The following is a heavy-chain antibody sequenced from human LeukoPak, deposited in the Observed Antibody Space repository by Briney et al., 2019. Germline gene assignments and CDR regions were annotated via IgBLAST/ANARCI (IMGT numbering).Heavy chain of an antibody. CDR2: NTGSGGTT. J-gene: IGHJ4*02. CDR1: GFTFSSYA. Sequence: GGSLRLSCAASGFTFSSYAMSWVRQAPGKGLEWVSANTGSGGTTYYADSVKGRFTISRDNSKNTVSLQMNSLRAEDTAIYYCAKMQGYFDYWGQGALVTVSS. V-gene: IGHV3-23*01. CDR3: AKMQGYFDY.